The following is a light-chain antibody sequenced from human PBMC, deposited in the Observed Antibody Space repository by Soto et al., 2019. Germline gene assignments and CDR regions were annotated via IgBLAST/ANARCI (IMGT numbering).Light chain of an antibody. Sequence: QSVLTQPPSASGTPGQRVTISCSGSFSNIGDNTVNWYQQLPGTAPKLLIYSDDQRPSGVPDRFSGSKSGTAASLAISGLQSEDEAEYYYSAWYDNRNGVMFGGGTKLTVL. CDR2: SDD. J-gene: IGLJ3*02. V-gene: IGLV1-44*01. CDR3: SAWYDNRNGVM. CDR1: FSNIGDNT.